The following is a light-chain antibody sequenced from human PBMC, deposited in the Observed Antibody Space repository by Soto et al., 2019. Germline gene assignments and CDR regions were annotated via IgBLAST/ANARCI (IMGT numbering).Light chain of an antibody. J-gene: IGKJ2*01. CDR3: QQRSNWPYT. CDR1: QSVSSY. CDR2: DAS. Sequence: EIVSTQSPATLSLSPGERATLSCRASQSVSSYLAWYQQKPGQPPRLLIYDASKGATGIPARFSGSGSGTDFTLTISSLEPEDFAVYYCQQRSNWPYTFGQGTKLEIK. V-gene: IGKV3-11*01.